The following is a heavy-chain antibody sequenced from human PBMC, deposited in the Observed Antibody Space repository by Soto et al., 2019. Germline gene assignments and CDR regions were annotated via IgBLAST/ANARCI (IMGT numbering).Heavy chain of an antibody. V-gene: IGHV4-59*08. CDR1: GGSISSYY. CDR2: IYYSGST. CDR3: ARLVRYSYYFDY. J-gene: IGHJ4*02. D-gene: IGHD1-20*01. Sequence: QVQLQESGPGLVKPSETLSLTCTVSGGSISSYYWSWIRQPPGKGLEWIGYIYYSGSTNYNPSLKSRVTISVDTSKNHFSLKLSSVTAADTAVYYCARLVRYSYYFDYWGQGTLVTVSS.